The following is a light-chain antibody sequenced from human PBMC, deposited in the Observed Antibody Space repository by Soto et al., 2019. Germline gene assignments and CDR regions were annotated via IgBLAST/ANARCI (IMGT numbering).Light chain of an antibody. Sequence: IVLTQSPATLSLSPGERATLSCRASQSVSSYLAWYQQKPGQAPRLLIYDASNRATGIPARFSGSGSGTDFTLNISSLEPEDFAVYYCQQRGNWPPYTFGQGTKLKIK. CDR2: DAS. CDR3: QQRGNWPPYT. CDR1: QSVSSY. J-gene: IGKJ2*01. V-gene: IGKV3-11*01.